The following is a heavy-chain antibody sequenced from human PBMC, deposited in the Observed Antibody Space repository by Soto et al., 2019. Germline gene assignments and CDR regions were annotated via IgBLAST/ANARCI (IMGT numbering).Heavy chain of an antibody. CDR3: ARERVSGFDI. CDR1: GYTFTSYD. D-gene: IGHD1-26*01. V-gene: IGHV1-8*01. J-gene: IGHJ3*02. Sequence: QVQLVQSGAEVKKPGASVKVSCKASGYTFTSYDINWVRQATGQGLEWRGWMNPNSGNTGYAQKFQGRVTTTRNTSISAAYTEPSSARSEDTAVYYGARERVSGFDIWGQGTMVTVSS. CDR2: MNPNSGNT.